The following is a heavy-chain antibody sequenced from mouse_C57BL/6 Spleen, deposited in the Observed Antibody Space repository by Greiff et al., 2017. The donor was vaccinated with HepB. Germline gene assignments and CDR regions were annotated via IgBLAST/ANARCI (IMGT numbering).Heavy chain of an antibody. Sequence: DVKLVESEGGLVQPGSSMKLSCTASGFTFSDYYMAWVRQVPEKGLEWVANINYDGSSTYYLDSLKSRFIISRDNAKNILYLQMSSLKSEDTATYYCARDTRDGGYAMDYWGQGTSVTVSS. CDR2: INYDGSST. CDR1: GFTFSDYY. D-gene: IGHD3-3*01. J-gene: IGHJ4*01. CDR3: ARDTRDGGYAMDY. V-gene: IGHV5-16*01.